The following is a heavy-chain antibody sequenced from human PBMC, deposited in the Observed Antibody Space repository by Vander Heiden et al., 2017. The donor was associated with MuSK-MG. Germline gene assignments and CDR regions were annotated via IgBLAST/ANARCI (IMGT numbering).Heavy chain of an antibody. CDR3: ARAEYCSSTSCYLNYYYYDYMDV. CDR2: INHNSGGT. Sequence: QVQLVQSGAEVKKPGASVKVSCKASGYTFTGYYMHWVRQAPGQGLEWMGWINHNSGGTNYAQKLQGRVTMTRDTSISTAYMELSRLRSDDTAVYYCARAEYCSSTSCYLNYYYYDYMDVWGKGTTVTVSS. V-gene: IGHV1-2*02. CDR1: GYTFTGYY. D-gene: IGHD2-2*01. J-gene: IGHJ6*03.